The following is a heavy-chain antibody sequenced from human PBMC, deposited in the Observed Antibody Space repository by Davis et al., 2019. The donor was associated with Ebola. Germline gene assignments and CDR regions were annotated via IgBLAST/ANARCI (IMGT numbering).Heavy chain of an antibody. V-gene: IGHV3-64D*06. Sequence: PRGSLRLSCSASGFTFSSYAMHWVRQAPGKELEYVSAISSNGGSTYYADSVKGRFTISRDNSKNTLYLQMSSLRAEDTAVYYCVKDLIVGATYFDYWGQGTLVTVSS. J-gene: IGHJ4*02. CDR2: ISSNGGST. D-gene: IGHD1-26*01. CDR3: VKDLIVGATYFDY. CDR1: GFTFSSYA.